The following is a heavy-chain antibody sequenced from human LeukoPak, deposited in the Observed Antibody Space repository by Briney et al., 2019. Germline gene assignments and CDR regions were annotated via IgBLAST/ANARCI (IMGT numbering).Heavy chain of an antibody. J-gene: IGHJ4*02. CDR3: ARDTAGTTAIDY. Sequence: GGSLRLSCAASGFTFSSYSMNWVRQAPGKGLEWVSSISSSSSYIYYADSAKGRFTISRDNAKNSLYLQMNSLRAEDTAVYYCARDTAGTTAIDYWGQGTLVTASS. CDR1: GFTFSSYS. D-gene: IGHD1-1*01. V-gene: IGHV3-21*01. CDR2: ISSSSSYI.